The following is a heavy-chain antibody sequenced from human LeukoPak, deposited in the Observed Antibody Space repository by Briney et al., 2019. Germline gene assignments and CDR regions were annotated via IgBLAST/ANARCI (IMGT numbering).Heavy chain of an antibody. D-gene: IGHD5-18*01. Sequence: GASVKVSCKVSGYTLTELSMHWVRQAPGKGLEWMGGFDPEDGETIYAQKFQGRVTMTEDTSTDTAYMELSSLRSEDTAVYYCATGQIQLWFLDYWGQGTLVTVSS. CDR3: ATGQIQLWFLDY. CDR1: GYTLTELS. J-gene: IGHJ4*02. CDR2: FDPEDGET. V-gene: IGHV1-24*01.